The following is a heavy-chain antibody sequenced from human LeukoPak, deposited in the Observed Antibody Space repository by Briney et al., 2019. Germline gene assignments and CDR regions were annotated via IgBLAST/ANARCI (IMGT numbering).Heavy chain of an antibody. CDR3: ARDRAIRFLEWSHPWGFDP. J-gene: IGHJ5*02. Sequence: PGGSLRLSCAASGFTFSSYSMNWVRQAPGKGLEWVSSISSSSSYIYYADSVKGRFTISRDNAKNSLYLQMNSLRAEDTAVYYCARDRAIRFLEWSHPWGFDPWGQGTLVTVSS. V-gene: IGHV3-21*01. CDR2: ISSSSSYI. CDR1: GFTFSSYS. D-gene: IGHD3-3*01.